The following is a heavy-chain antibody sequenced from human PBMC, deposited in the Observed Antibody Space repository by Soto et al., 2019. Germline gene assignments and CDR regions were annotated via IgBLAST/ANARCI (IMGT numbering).Heavy chain of an antibody. D-gene: IGHD6-25*01. J-gene: IGHJ6*02. Sequence: GGSLRLSCAASGFTFSSYGMHWVRQAPGKGLEWVAVIWYDGSNKYYADSVKGRFTISRDNSKNTLYLQMNSLRAEDTAVYYCARDQPAHYGMDVWGQGTTVTVSS. CDR1: GFTFSSYG. CDR2: IWYDGSNK. CDR3: ARDQPAHYGMDV. V-gene: IGHV3-33*01.